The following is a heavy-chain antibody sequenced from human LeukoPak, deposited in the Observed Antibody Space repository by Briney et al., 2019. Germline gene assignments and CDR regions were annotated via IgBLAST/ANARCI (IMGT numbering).Heavy chain of an antibody. V-gene: IGHV1-18*01. J-gene: IGHJ4*02. CDR3: ARDMATVQHQD. CDR1: GYTFTSYG. Sequence: GASVKVSCKTSGYTFTSYGISWLRQAPGQGLEWVGWISGYTGNTNYVQKFQGRVTMTIDTSTNTAYMELRNLRSDDTAVYYCARDMATVQHQDWGQGTLVTVSP. CDR2: ISGYTGNT. D-gene: IGHD3-10*01.